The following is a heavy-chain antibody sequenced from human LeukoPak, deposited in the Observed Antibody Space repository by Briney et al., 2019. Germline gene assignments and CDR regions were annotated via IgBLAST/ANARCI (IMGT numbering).Heavy chain of an antibody. D-gene: IGHD3-10*01. Sequence: PGGSLRLSCAASGFTFDDYAMHWVRQAPGKGLEWVSGISWNSGSIGYADSVKGRFTISRDNAKNSLYLQMNSLRAEDTAVYYCAREEGYYGSGSYYNPFDYWGQGTLVTVSS. CDR1: GFTFDDYA. CDR3: AREEGYYGSGSYYNPFDY. CDR2: ISWNSGSI. J-gene: IGHJ4*02. V-gene: IGHV3-9*01.